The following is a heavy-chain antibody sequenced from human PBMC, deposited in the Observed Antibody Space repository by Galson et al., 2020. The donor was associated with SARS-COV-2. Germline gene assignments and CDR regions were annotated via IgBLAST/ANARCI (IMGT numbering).Heavy chain of an antibody. Sequence: SETLSLTCAVYGGSFSGYYWSWIRQPPGKGLEWIGEINHSGSTNYNPSLKSRVTISVDTSKNQFSLKLSSVTAADTAVYYCARAETITMIVVVRAIAFDIWGQGTMVTVSS. V-gene: IGHV4-34*01. CDR1: GGSFSGYY. CDR3: ARAETITMIVVVRAIAFDI. J-gene: IGHJ3*02. CDR2: INHSGST. D-gene: IGHD3-22*01.